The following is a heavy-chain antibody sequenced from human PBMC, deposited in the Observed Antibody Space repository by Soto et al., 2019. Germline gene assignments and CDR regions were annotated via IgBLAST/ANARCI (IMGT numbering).Heavy chain of an antibody. CDR3: ARRTGVATIMGAFDI. Sequence: SETLSLTCTVSGGSISSYYWSWIRQPPGKGLEWIGYIYYSGSTNYNPSLKSRVTISVDTSKNQFSLKLSSVTAADTAVYYCARRTGVATIMGAFDIWGQGTMVTVSS. V-gene: IGHV4-59*01. CDR2: IYYSGST. J-gene: IGHJ3*02. CDR1: GGSISSYY. D-gene: IGHD5-12*01.